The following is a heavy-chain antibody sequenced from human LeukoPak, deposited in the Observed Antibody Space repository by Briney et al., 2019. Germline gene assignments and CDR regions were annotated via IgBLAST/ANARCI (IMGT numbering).Heavy chain of an antibody. J-gene: IGHJ6*03. D-gene: IGHD2-2*03. CDR1: GFTFSSYA. Sequence: GGSLRLSCAASGFTFSSYAMSWVRQAPGKGLEWVSGISGSGSGTYYADSVKGRFTISRDNSKNTLHLQMNSLRAEDTAVYYCATHGSAHYYMDVWGKGTTVTISS. CDR3: ATHGSAHYYMDV. CDR2: ISGSGSGT. V-gene: IGHV3-23*01.